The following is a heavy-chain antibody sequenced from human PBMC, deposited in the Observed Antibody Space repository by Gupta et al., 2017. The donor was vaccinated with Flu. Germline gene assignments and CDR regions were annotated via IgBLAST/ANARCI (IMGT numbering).Heavy chain of an antibody. CDR3: ARARLYGDYEGPFDK. CDR2: IKWNGGST. J-gene: IGHJ4*02. CDR1: GFIFDDYG. V-gene: IGHV3-20*04. Sequence: EVQLVESGGRVVRPGGSLRLSCAASGFIFDDYGLSWVRQVPGKGLEWGCGIKWNGGSTSYGVAGKGRFTISRDNAKNSLYLQMNSLSDEDAALYYCARARLYGDYEGPFDKWGQGTQVTVSS. D-gene: IGHD4-17*01.